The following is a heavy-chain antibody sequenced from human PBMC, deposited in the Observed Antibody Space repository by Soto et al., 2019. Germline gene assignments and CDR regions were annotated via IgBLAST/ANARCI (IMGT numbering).Heavy chain of an antibody. CDR3: ATPPPGAAGTYFDY. CDR2: ISAYNGNT. V-gene: IGHV1-18*04. CDR1: GYTFTSYG. D-gene: IGHD6-13*01. Sequence: ASVKVSCKASGYTFTSYGISWVRQAPGQGLEWMGWISAYNGNTNYAQKLQGRVTMTTDTSTSTAYMELRSLRSDDTAVYYCATPPPGAAGTYFDYWGQGTLVTVSS. J-gene: IGHJ4*02.